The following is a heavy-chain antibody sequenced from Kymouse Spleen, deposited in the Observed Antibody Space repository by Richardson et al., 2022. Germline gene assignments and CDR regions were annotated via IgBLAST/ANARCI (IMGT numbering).Heavy chain of an antibody. D-gene: IGHD3-22*01. CDR1: GFTFSNAW. J-gene: IGHJ4*02. CDR3: TSYYYDSSGYYFFDY. CDR2: IKSKTDGGTT. Sequence: VQLVESGGGLVKPGGSLRLSCAASGFTFSNAWMSWVRQAPGKGLEWVGRIKSKTDGGTTDYAAPVKGRFTISRDDSKNTLYLQMNSLKTEDTAVYYCTSYYYDSSGYYFFDYWGQGTLVTVSS. V-gene: IGHV3-15*01.